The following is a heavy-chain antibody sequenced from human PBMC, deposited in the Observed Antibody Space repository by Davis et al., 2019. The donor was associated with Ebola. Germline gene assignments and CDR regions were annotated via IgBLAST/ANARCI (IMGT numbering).Heavy chain of an antibody. V-gene: IGHV1-3*01. CDR2: INAGNGNT. CDR3: ARGGYEYYFDY. Sequence: ASVKVSCMASGYTFTSYDINWVRQATGQGLEWMGWINAGNGNTKYSQKFQGRVTITRDTSASTAYMELSSLRSEDTAVYYCARGGYEYYFDYWGQGTLVTVSS. CDR1: GYTFTSYD. D-gene: IGHD5-12*01. J-gene: IGHJ4*02.